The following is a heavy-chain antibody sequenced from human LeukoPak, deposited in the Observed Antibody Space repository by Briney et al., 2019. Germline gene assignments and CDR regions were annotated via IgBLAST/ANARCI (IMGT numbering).Heavy chain of an antibody. V-gene: IGHV3-21*04. J-gene: IGHJ6*02. CDR1: GFTFSSYS. CDR2: ISSSSSYT. CDR3: ARRNAMDV. Sequence: PGGSLRLSCAAPGFTFSSYSMNWVRQAPGKGLEWVSSISSSSSYTYYADSVKGRFTISRDDAKSSLYLQMNSLRAEDTAVYYCARRNAMDVWGQGTTVIVFS.